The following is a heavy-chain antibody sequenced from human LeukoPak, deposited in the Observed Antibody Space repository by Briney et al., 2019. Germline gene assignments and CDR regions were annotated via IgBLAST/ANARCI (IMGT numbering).Heavy chain of an antibody. CDR3: ARIHGTIVGATTFYYYMDV. V-gene: IGHV4-59*12. CDR2: IYYSGST. D-gene: IGHD1-26*01. CDR1: GGSISSYY. J-gene: IGHJ6*03. Sequence: PSETLSLTCTVSGGSISSYYWSWIRQPPGKGLEWIGSIYYSGSTYYNPSLKSRVTISVDTSKNQFSLKLSSVTAADTAVYCCARIHGTIVGATTFYYYMDVWGKGTTVTVSS.